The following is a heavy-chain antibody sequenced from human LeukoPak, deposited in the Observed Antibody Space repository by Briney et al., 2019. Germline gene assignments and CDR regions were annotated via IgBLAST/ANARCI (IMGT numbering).Heavy chain of an antibody. CDR3: ARQWGQIRLGKLSSIDY. V-gene: IGHV4-39*01. CDR2: MYYSGTT. CDR1: GGSISSSSYY. D-gene: IGHD3-16*02. Sequence: SETPSLTCTVPGGSISSSSYYWGWIRQPPGKGLEWLGSMYYSGTTYYNPSVKSRVTISVDSSKNQFYLKLSCLSAEDTAVYYCARQWGQIRLGKLSSIDYWGQGTLVTVSS. J-gene: IGHJ4*02.